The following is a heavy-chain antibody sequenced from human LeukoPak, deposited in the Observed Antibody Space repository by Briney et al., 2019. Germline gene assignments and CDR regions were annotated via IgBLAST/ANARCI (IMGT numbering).Heavy chain of an antibody. D-gene: IGHD7-27*01. V-gene: IGHV3-7*01. J-gene: IGHJ4*02. Sequence: GGSLRLSCAASGFTFSSYWMSWVRQAPGKGLEWVANIKQDGSEKYYVDSVKGRFTISRDNAKNSLYLQMNSLRAEDTAVYYCARDRQAGDGEYFDYWAQGTLVTVSS. CDR1: GFTFSSYW. CDR3: ARDRQAGDGEYFDY. CDR2: IKQDGSEK.